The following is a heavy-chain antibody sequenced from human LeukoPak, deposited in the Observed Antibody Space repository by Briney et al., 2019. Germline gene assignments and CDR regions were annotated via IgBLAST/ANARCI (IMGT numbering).Heavy chain of an antibody. CDR3: ATSAGGLGSYSQRGGYFQH. CDR1: GYTFTSYD. Sequence: GASVKVSCKASGYTFTSYDINWVRQATGQGLEWMGWMNPNSGNTGYAQKFQGRVTMTRNTSISTAYMELSSLRSEDTAVYYCATSAGGLGSYSQRGGYFQHWGQGTLVTVSS. V-gene: IGHV1-8*01. CDR2: MNPNSGNT. J-gene: IGHJ1*01. D-gene: IGHD3-10*01.